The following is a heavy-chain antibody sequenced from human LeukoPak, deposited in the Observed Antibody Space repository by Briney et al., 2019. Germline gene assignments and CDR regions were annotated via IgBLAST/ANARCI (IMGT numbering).Heavy chain of an antibody. CDR3: ARVRFGAAMASRFDP. CDR2: IYYSGST. V-gene: IGHV4-31*03. D-gene: IGHD5-18*01. CDR1: GGSISSGGYY. Sequence: SETLSPTGTVSGGSISSGGYYWSWIRQHPGKGLEWIGYIYYSGSTYYNPSLKSRVTISVDTSKNQFSLKLSSVTAADTAVYYCARVRFGAAMASRFDPWGQGTLVTVSS. J-gene: IGHJ5*02.